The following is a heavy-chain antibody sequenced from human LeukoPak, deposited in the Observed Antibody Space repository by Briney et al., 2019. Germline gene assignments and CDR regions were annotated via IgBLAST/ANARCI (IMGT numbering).Heavy chain of an antibody. V-gene: IGHV1-69*13. J-gene: IGHJ4*02. D-gene: IGHD6-19*01. CDR2: IIPIFGTA. Sequence: SVKVSCKASRGTFSSYAISWVRQAPGQGLEWMGGIIPIFGTANYAQKFQGRVTITADESTSTAYMELSSLRSEDTAVYYCARENDSSGWPNKYYFDYWGQGTLVTVSS. CDR3: ARENDSSGWPNKYYFDY. CDR1: RGTFSSYA.